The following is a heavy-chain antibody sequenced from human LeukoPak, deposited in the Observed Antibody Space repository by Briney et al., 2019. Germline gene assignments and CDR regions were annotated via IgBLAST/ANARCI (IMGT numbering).Heavy chain of an antibody. V-gene: IGHV3-30*03. CDR3: ARGTRSVDY. CDR1: GFIFSTYW. J-gene: IGHJ4*02. Sequence: GGSLRLSCAASGFIFSTYWMSWVRQAPGKGLEWVAVISYDGSNKYYADSVKGRFTISRDNSKNTLYLQMNSLRAEDTAVYYCARGTRSVDYWGQGTLVTVSS. CDR2: ISYDGSNK. D-gene: IGHD3-10*01.